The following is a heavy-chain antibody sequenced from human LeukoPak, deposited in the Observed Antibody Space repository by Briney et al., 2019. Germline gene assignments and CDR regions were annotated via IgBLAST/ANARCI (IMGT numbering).Heavy chain of an antibody. D-gene: IGHD5-18*01. CDR1: GFTFSSYG. CDR3: ARDVPTGGVGIQLWLRFYAFDI. CDR2: ISYDGSNK. V-gene: IGHV3-30*03. Sequence: GGSLRLSCAASGFTFSSYGMHWVRQAPGKGLEWVAVISYDGSNKYYADSVKGRFTISRDNSKNTLYLQMNSLRAEDTAVYYCARDVPTGGVGIQLWLRFYAFDIWGQGTMVTVSS. J-gene: IGHJ3*02.